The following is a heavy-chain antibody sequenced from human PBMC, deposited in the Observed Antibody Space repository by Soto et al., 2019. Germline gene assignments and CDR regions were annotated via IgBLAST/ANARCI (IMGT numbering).Heavy chain of an antibody. Sequence: DVPLLESGGGLVQPGGSLRLSCAASGFTFRSYAMSWVRQAPGKGLAGVSGISGSGISTHYADSVKGRFSVSRDNSKNTLFLQMNSLRAEDTAVYNCAKEPVGPDWYFDLWGGGTLVTVSS. CDR1: GFTFRSYA. J-gene: IGHJ2*01. CDR3: AKEPVGPDWYFDL. CDR2: ISGSGIST. V-gene: IGHV3-23*01.